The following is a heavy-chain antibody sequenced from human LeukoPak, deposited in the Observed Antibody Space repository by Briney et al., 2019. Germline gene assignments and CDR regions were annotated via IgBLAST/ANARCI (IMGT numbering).Heavy chain of an antibody. CDR3: ARHYSIAGGRLSGYWLDP. V-gene: IGHV4-59*08. CDR2: IYYTGST. Sequence: SETLSLTCTVSGVSITTSYWSWIRQPPGQGLEWIAYIYYTGSTNYNPSLKSRITISVDTSKNQVSLKLSSVTAADTAVYYCARHYSIAGGRLSGYWLDPWGQGTLVTVSS. J-gene: IGHJ5*02. CDR1: GVSITTSY. D-gene: IGHD3-16*01.